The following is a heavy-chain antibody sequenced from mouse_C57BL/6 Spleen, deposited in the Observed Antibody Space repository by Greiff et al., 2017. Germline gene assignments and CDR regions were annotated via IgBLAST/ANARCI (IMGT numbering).Heavy chain of an antibody. CDR2: INPNNGGT. V-gene: IGHV1-26*01. CDR1: GYTFTDYY. Sequence: VQLQQSGPELVKPGASVKISCKASGYTFTDYYMNWVKQSHGKSLEWIGDINPNNGGTSYNQKFKGKATLTVDKSSSTAYMELRSLTSEDSAVYYCARSKGLRPWFAYWGQGTLVTVSA. D-gene: IGHD2-4*01. J-gene: IGHJ3*01. CDR3: ARSKGLRPWFAY.